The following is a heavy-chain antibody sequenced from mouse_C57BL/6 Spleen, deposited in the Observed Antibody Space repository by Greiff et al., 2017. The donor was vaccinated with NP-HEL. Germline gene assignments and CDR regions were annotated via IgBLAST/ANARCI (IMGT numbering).Heavy chain of an antibody. D-gene: IGHD2-2*01. Sequence: EVQLMESGEGLVKPGGSLKLSCAASGFTFSSYAMPWVRQTPEKRLEWVAYISTGCDYIYYADTVKGRFTISRDNARNTLYLQMSSLKSEDTAMYYCTREGYGSAWFAYWGQGTLVTVSA. V-gene: IGHV5-9-1*02. CDR2: ISTGCDYI. CDR3: TREGYGSAWFAY. J-gene: IGHJ3*01. CDR1: GFTFSSYA.